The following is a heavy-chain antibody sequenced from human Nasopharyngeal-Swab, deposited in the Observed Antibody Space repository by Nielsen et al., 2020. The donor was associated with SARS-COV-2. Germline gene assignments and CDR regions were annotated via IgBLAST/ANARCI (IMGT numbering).Heavy chain of an antibody. CDR1: GFTFSNAW. CDR2: IKSRTDGGTT. V-gene: IGHV3-15*01. D-gene: IGHD3-22*01. J-gene: IGHJ4*02. CDR3: TNERLNYYDSSGPIFDY. Sequence: GESLKISCAASGFTFSNAWMSWVRQAPGKGLEWVGRIKSRTDGGTTDYAATVKGRFTISRDDSKNTLYLQMNSLKTEDTAVYYCTNERLNYYDSSGPIFDYWGQGTLVTVSS.